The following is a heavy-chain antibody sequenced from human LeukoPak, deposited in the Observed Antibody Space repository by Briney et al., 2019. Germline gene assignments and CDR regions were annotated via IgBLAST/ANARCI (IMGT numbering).Heavy chain of an antibody. Sequence: SETLSLTCAVYGGSFSGYYWSWIRQPPEKGLEWIGEINHSGSTNYNASLKSRATISADTSKNQFSLKLSSVTAADTAVYYCARGQGGSYPTFLYYMDVWGKGTTVTVSS. J-gene: IGHJ6*03. CDR3: ARGQGGSYPTFLYYMDV. V-gene: IGHV4-34*01. CDR2: INHSGST. D-gene: IGHD3-10*01. CDR1: GGSFSGYY.